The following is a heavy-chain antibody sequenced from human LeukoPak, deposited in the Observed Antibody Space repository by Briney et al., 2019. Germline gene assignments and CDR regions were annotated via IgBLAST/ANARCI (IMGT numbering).Heavy chain of an antibody. J-gene: IGHJ4*02. D-gene: IGHD2-2*01. Sequence: PGRSLRLSCAASGFTFSSYGMHWVRRAPGKGLEWVAVISYDGSNKYYADSVKGRFTISRDNSKNTLYLQMNSLRAEDTAVYYCAKDPSDIVVVPAAIDYWGQGTLVTVSS. V-gene: IGHV3-30*18. CDR2: ISYDGSNK. CDR3: AKDPSDIVVVPAAIDY. CDR1: GFTFSSYG.